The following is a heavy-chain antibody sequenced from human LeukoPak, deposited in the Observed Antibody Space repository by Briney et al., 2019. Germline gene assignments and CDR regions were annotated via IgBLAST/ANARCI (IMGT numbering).Heavy chain of an antibody. CDR3: AAGGSRLYYFDY. CDR1: GYTFINYY. D-gene: IGHD2-15*01. CDR2: INPSGGVT. J-gene: IGHJ4*02. Sequence: ASVKVSCKASGYTFINYYMHWVRQAPGQGLEWMGIINPSGGVTTYAQKFQGRVTMTEDTSTDTAYMELSSLRSEDTAVYYCAAGGSRLYYFDYWGQGTLVTVSS. V-gene: IGHV1-46*01.